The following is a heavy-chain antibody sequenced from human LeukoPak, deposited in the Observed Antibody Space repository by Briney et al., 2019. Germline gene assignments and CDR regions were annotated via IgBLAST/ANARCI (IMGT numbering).Heavy chain of an antibody. CDR3: ARGRLLWFGELDYYMDV. J-gene: IGHJ6*03. V-gene: IGHV1-18*01. Sequence: ASVKVSCKASGYTFTSYGISWVRQAPGQGLEWMGWISAYNGNTNYAQKLQGRVTMTTDTSTSTAYMELRSLRSDDTAVYYCARGRLLWFGELDYYMDVWGKGTTVTVSS. D-gene: IGHD3-10*01. CDR1: GYTFTSYG. CDR2: ISAYNGNT.